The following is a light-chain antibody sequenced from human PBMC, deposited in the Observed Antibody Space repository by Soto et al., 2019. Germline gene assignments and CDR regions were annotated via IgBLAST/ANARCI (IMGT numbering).Light chain of an antibody. Sequence: AQSLPTLSLSPGECVTLCCRVRQSVSNRVAWYQQQPGQAPSPLIYSASTRATGIPARFSCSGSGSETALTLTSLHSQDFAVYYYHQYNNWRPPWTFGQGTKVDIK. J-gene: IGKJ1*01. CDR2: SAS. CDR3: HQYNNWRPPWT. CDR1: QSVSNR. V-gene: IGKV3-15*01.